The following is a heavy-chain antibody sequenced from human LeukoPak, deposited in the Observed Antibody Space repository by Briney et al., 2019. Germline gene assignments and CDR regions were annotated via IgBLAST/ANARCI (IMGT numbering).Heavy chain of an antibody. CDR3: ARVIAAAGTGYYYYMDV. V-gene: IGHV1-69*05. CDR2: IIPIFGTA. J-gene: IGHJ6*03. D-gene: IGHD6-13*01. Sequence: ASVKVFCKASGGTFSSYAISWVRQALGQGLKWWGGIIPIFGTANYAQKFQGRVTITTDESTSTAYMELSSLRSEDTAVYYCARVIAAAGTGYYYYMDVWGKGTTVTVSS. CDR1: GGTFSSYA.